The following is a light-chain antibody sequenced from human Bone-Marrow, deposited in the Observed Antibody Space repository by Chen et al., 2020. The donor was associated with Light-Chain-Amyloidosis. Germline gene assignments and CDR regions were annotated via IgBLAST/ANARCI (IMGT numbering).Light chain of an antibody. CDR2: AAS. Sequence: DIQMTQSPSSLSASVGDSVTLTCRASQSISVSLNWYHQSPGKAPNLLVYAASALHSGVPSRFSASGSETVFTLTISRLQPEDFGTYFCQQTYIMPFTFGPGTKVDLK. CDR3: QQTYIMPFT. V-gene: IGKV1-39*01. CDR1: QSISVS. J-gene: IGKJ3*01.